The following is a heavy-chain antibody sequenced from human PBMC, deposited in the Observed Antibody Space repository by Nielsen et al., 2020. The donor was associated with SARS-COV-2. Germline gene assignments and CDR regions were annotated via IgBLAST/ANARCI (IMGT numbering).Heavy chain of an antibody. CDR1: GGTFRNYA. CDR2: ILPVFHAT. V-gene: IGHV1-69*05. Sequence: SVKVSCKASGGTFRNYAISWVRLAPRQGPEWVGGILPVFHATNYAQKFQGRVTMTTDTSTRTAYMELRSLTSDDTAVYYCATERSGVVPGPLGIGPWYIYYYMDVWGKGTTVTVSS. D-gene: IGHD2-2*01. CDR3: ATERSGVVPGPLGIGPWYIYYYMDV. J-gene: IGHJ6*03.